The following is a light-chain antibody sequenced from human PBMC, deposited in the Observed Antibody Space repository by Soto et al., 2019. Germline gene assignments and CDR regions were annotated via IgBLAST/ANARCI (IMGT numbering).Light chain of an antibody. V-gene: IGKV3-15*01. J-gene: IGKJ5*01. CDR2: GAS. CDR1: QSVSSRY. Sequence: EILLTQSPGTLSLSPGERATLSCRASQSVSSRYLAWYQQKPGQATRLLIYGASTRANGIPARFSGSGSGTEFTLTISSLQSEDFAFYYCQQYDNWHPITFGQGTRLEIK. CDR3: QQYDNWHPIT.